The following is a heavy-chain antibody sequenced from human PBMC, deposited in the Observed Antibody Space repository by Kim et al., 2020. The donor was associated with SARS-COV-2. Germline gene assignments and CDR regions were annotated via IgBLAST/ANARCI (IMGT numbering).Heavy chain of an antibody. D-gene: IGHD3-10*01. Sequence: GGSLRLSCAASGFTFSDYYMSWIRQAPGKGLEWVSYISSSSSYTNYADSVKGRFTISRDNAKNSLYLQMNSLRAEDTAVYYCAREIGDYGSGSYHYDNWFDPWGQGTLVTVSS. CDR1: GFTFSDYY. CDR2: ISSSSSYT. V-gene: IGHV3-11*06. J-gene: IGHJ5*02. CDR3: AREIGDYGSGSYHYDNWFDP.